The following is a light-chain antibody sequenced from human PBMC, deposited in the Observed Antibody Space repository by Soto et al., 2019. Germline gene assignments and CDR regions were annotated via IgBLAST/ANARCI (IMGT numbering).Light chain of an antibody. CDR2: KNN. CDR3: AAWDGSLSAVV. Sequence: QSVLTQPPSASGTPGQRVIISCSGSNSSIGTNYVYWYQQLPGTAPKLLIYKNNQRPSGVPDRFSGSKSGTSASLAISGLRSDDEADYYCAAWDGSLSAVVFGGGTKLTVL. V-gene: IGLV1-47*01. CDR1: NSSIGTNY. J-gene: IGLJ2*01.